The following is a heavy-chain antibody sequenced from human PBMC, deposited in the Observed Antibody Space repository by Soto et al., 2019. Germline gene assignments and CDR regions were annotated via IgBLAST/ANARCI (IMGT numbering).Heavy chain of an antibody. CDR2: ISYDGSNK. D-gene: IGHD4-17*01. CDR1: GFTFSSYA. J-gene: IGHJ4*02. CDR3: AGDFTVLEYCDNDNPVNY. Sequence: QVPLVESGGGVVQPGRSLRLSCAASGFTFSSYAMQWVRQAPGKGLEWVADISYDGSNKYYADSVKRRFTISRDNSKNTLYLQMHSLRAEDTAVYYCAGDFTVLEYCDNDNPVNYWGQGTLVTGSS. V-gene: IGHV3-30-3*01.